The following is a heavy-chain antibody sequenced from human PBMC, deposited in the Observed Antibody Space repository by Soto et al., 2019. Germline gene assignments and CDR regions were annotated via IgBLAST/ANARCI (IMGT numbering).Heavy chain of an antibody. CDR2: INAGNGNT. V-gene: IGHV1-3*01. D-gene: IGHD1-26*01. CDR3: ARVVPPTWFDP. CDR1: GYTFTSCA. J-gene: IGHJ5*02. Sequence: ASVKVSCKASGYTFTSCAIHWVRQAPGQRLEWMGWINAGNGNTKYSQKFQGRVTITRDTSASTAYMELSSLRSEDTAVYYCARVVPPTWFDPWGQGTLVTVSS.